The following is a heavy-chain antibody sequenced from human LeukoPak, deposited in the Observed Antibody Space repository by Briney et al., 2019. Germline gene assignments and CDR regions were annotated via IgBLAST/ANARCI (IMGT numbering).Heavy chain of an antibody. CDR2: ISSSSSTT. CDR1: GFTFSSYS. D-gene: IGHD2/OR15-2a*01. J-gene: IGHJ4*02. V-gene: IGHV3-48*01. CDR3: ARDQGFCFDY. Sequence: GGSLRLSCAASGFTFSSYSMNWVRQAPGKGLEWVSYISSSSSTTYYADSVKGRFTISRDNSKNTLYLQMNSLRAEDTAVYYCARDQGFCFDYWGQGTLVTVSS.